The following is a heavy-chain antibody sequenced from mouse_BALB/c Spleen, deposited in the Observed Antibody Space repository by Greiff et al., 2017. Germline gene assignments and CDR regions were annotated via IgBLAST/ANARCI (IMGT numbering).Heavy chain of an antibody. CDR3: VSYGNYYAMDY. CDR1: GYSITSGYS. Sequence: VQLQQSGPDLVKPSQSLSLTCTVTGYSITSGYSWHWIRQFPGNKLEWMGYIHYSGSTNYNPSLKSRISITRDTSKNQFFLQLNSVTTEDTATYYCVSYGNYYAMDYWGQGTSVTVSA. D-gene: IGHD2-10*02. J-gene: IGHJ4*01. V-gene: IGHV3-1*02. CDR2: IHYSGST.